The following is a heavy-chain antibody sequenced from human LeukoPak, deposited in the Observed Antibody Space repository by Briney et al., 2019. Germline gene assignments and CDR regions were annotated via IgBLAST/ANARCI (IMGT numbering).Heavy chain of an antibody. CDR2: IYYSGST. J-gene: IGHJ4*02. CDR1: GGSISSYY. Sequence: SETLSLTCTVSGGSISSYYWSWIRQPPGKGQEWIGYIYYSGSTYYNPSLKSRVTISVDTSKSQFSLKLSSVTAADTAVYYCARAPGDYTPVDYWGQGTLVTVSS. D-gene: IGHD4-17*01. V-gene: IGHV4-59*06. CDR3: ARAPGDYTPVDY.